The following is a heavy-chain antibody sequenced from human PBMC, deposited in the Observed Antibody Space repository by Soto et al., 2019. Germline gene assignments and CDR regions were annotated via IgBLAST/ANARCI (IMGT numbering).Heavy chain of an antibody. J-gene: IGHJ4*02. CDR3: AKCDYDFWSGYSNLDY. CDR2: ISGSGGST. Sequence: GGSLRLSCAASGFTFNNYWMNWVRQAPGKGLEWVSAISGSGGSTYYADSVKGRFTISRDNSKNTLYLQMNSLRAEDTAVYYCAKCDYDFWSGYSNLDYWGQGTLVTVSS. CDR1: GFTFNNYW. V-gene: IGHV3-23*01. D-gene: IGHD3-3*01.